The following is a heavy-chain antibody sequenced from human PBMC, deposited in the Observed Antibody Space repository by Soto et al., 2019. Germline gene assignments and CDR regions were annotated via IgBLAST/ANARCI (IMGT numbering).Heavy chain of an antibody. CDR2: IYYSGST. Sequence: QMQLQESGPGLVKPSQTLSLTCTVSGGSISSGGYYWSWIRQHPGKGLEWIGYIYYSGSTYYNPSLKSRVTISVDTSKNQFSLKLSSVTAADTAVYYCARGEWTVVATMGGFDYWGQGTLVTVSS. CDR1: GGSISSGGYY. V-gene: IGHV4-31*03. J-gene: IGHJ4*02. CDR3: ARGEWTVVATMGGFDY. D-gene: IGHD5-12*01.